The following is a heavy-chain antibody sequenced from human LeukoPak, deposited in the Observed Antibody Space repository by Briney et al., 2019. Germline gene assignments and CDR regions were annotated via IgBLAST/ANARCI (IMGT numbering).Heavy chain of an antibody. CDR2: ITSSSSYV. D-gene: IGHD7-27*01. V-gene: IGHV3-21*01. CDR1: GFTFSSYN. J-gene: IGHJ3*02. CDR3: ARGEAVRTGDLNDAFDI. Sequence: GGSLRLSCEASGFTFSSYNMNWVRQAPGKRLEWVSSITSSSSYVFYADSVKGRFTISRDNAKNSLYLQMNSLRAEDTAVYYCARGEAVRTGDLNDAFDIWGQGTMVTVSS.